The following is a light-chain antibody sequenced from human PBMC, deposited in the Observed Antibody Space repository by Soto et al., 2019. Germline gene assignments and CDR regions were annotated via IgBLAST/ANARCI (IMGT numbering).Light chain of an antibody. CDR2: AAS. V-gene: IGKV1-39*01. J-gene: IGKJ1*01. CDR3: QQSYSTAWT. Sequence: IQMTQSPSSLSASVGDRVTMTCRASQSIGSYVNWYQEKPGEAPKVLIFAASSLQSGVPSRFSGSGSGTDFTLTISSLQPEDFATYYCQQSYSTAWTFGQGTKVDIK. CDR1: QSIGSY.